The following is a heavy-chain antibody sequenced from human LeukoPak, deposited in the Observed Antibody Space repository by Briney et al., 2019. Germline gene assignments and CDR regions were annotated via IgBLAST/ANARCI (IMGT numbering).Heavy chain of an antibody. CDR2: IKQDGSEK. D-gene: IGHD3-3*01. J-gene: IGHJ4*02. CDR1: GFTFSSYW. V-gene: IGHV3-7*01. CDR3: ARMLDFWSGPDY. Sequence: GGSLRLSCAASGFTFSSYWMTWVRQPQGKGLEWVANIKQDGSEKYFVDSVKGRFTVSRDNGKNSLYLQMSSLRAEDTAVYYCARMLDFWSGPDYWGQGTLVTVSS.